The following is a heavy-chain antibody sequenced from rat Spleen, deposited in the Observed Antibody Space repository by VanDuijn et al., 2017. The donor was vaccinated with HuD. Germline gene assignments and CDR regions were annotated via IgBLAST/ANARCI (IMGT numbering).Heavy chain of an antibody. CDR2: ITNTGGTN. J-gene: IGHJ2*01. CDR1: GFTFNKYW. CDR3: ARQDIYYGYNYGYFDY. D-gene: IGHD1-9*01. V-gene: IGHV5-31*01. Sequence: EVQLVESGGGLVQPGRSLKLSCVASGFTFNKYWMTWIRQAPGKGLEWIASITNTGGTNYYPDSVEGRFTISRDNAESTLYLQMNSLRSEDTATYYCARQDIYYGYNYGYFDYWGQGVMVTVSS.